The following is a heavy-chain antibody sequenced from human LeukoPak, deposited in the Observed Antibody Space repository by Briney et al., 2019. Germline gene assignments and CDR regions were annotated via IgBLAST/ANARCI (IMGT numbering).Heavy chain of an antibody. V-gene: IGHV4-61*08. Sequence: SETLSLTCTVSGGSISSGDYYWSWIRQPPGKGLEWIGYIYYSGSTNYNPSLKSRVTISVDTSKNQFSLKLSSVTAADTAVYYCARLVEMATEYFDYWGQGTLVTVSS. CDR2: IYYSGST. CDR3: ARLVEMATEYFDY. CDR1: GGSISSGDYY. D-gene: IGHD5-24*01. J-gene: IGHJ4*02.